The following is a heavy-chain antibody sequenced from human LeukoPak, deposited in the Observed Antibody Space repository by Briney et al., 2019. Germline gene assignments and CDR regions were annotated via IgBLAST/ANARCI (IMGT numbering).Heavy chain of an antibody. Sequence: AASVKVSCKASGGTFSSYAISWVRQAPGRGLEWMGRIIPILGIANYAQKFQGRVTITADKSTSTAYMELSSLRSEDTAVYYCARVYDSGSYFDAFDIWGQGTMVAVSS. D-gene: IGHD1-26*01. CDR1: GGTFSSYA. CDR2: IIPILGIA. V-gene: IGHV1-69*04. CDR3: ARVYDSGSYFDAFDI. J-gene: IGHJ3*02.